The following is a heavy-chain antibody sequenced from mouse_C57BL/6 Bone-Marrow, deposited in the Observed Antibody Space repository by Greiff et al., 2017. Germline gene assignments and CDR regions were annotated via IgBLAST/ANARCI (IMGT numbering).Heavy chain of an antibody. J-gene: IGHJ4*01. D-gene: IGHD2-12*01. CDR1: GFTFSDYG. CDR3: ARYDWYYAMDY. Sequence: DVMLVASGGGLVKPGGSLKLSCAASGFTFSDYGMHWVRQAPEKGLEWVAYISSGSSTIYYADTVKGRFTISRDNAKNTLFLQMTSLRSEDTAMYYCARYDWYYAMDYWGQGTSVTVSS. V-gene: IGHV5-17*01. CDR2: ISSGSSTI.